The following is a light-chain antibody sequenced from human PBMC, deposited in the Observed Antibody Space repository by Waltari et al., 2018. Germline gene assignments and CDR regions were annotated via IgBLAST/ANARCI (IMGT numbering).Light chain of an antibody. Sequence: QSALPQAASVSGPPGQSITIFCTGTTNDVGGYNFVSWYQHHPGKAPKLIIYEVTKRPSGVSTRFSGSKSGNTASLTISGLQAEDEADYYCHSYTGSRTYVFGTGTKVTVL. V-gene: IGLV2-14*01. CDR3: HSYTGSRTYV. CDR2: EVT. CDR1: TNDVGGYNF. J-gene: IGLJ1*01.